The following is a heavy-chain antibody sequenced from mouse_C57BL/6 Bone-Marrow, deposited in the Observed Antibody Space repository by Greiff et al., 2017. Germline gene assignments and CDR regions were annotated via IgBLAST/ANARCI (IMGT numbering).Heavy chain of an antibody. J-gene: IGHJ2*01. V-gene: IGHV1-81*01. CDR2: IYPRSGNT. CDR1: GYTFTCYG. D-gene: IGHD1-3*01. Sequence: QVQLQQSGAELARPGASVKLSCKASGYTFTCYGISWVKQRTGQGLEWIGEIYPRSGNTYYNEKFKGKATLTADKSSSTAYMELRSLTSEDSAVYFCATRAYMTSEGYWCQGTTLTVSS. CDR3: ATRAYMTSEGY.